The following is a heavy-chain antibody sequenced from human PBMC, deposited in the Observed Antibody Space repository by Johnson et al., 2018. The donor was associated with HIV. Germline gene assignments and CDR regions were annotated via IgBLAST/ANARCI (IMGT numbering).Heavy chain of an antibody. D-gene: IGHD3-3*01. J-gene: IGHJ3*02. CDR3: ARDQAIFGVVLASDAFDI. V-gene: IGHV3-30*14. CDR1: GFTFSSYA. CDR2: IYATNNT. Sequence: QVQLVESGGGVVQPGRSLRLSCAASGFTFSSYAMHWVRQAPGKGLEWVSVIYATNNTYYGDSVKGRFILSRDNSKNTLYLQMNSLRVEDTALYYCARDQAIFGVVLASDAFDIWGQGTMVTVSS.